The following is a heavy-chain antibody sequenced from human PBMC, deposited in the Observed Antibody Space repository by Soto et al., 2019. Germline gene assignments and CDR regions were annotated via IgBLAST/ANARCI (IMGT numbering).Heavy chain of an antibody. CDR3: ARAMEGYCTNGVCPLFDY. V-gene: IGHV4-59*01. CDR2: IYYSGST. Sequence: SETLSLTCTVSGGSISSYYWSWIRRPPGKGLEWIGYIYYSGSTNYNPSLKSRVTISVDTSKNQFSLKLSSVTAADTAVYYCARAMEGYCTNGVCPLFDYWGQGTLVTVSS. CDR1: GGSISSYY. J-gene: IGHJ4*02. D-gene: IGHD2-8*01.